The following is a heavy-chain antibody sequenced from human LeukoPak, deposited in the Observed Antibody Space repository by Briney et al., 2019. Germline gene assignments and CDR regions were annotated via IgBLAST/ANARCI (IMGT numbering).Heavy chain of an antibody. CDR1: GFSFSSYA. V-gene: IGHV3-23*01. CDR2: ISSNGGST. CDR3: AQRTGTSWYYNPFDY. Sequence: GASLRLSCAASGFSFSSYAMTWVRQAPGKGLEWVSGISSNGGSTHDADSVKGRFTISRDNSKNTLYLQMSSLRAEDTAVYYCAQRTGTSWYYNPFDYWGQGTLVTVSS. J-gene: IGHJ4*02. D-gene: IGHD2-2*01.